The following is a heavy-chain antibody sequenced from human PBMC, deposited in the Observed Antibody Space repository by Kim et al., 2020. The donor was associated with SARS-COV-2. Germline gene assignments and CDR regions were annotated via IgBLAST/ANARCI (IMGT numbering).Heavy chain of an antibody. CDR1: GGSFSGYY. J-gene: IGHJ6*02. Sequence: SETLSLTCAVYGGSFSGYYWSWTRQPPGKGLEWIGEINHSGSTNYNPSLKSRVTISVDTSKNQFSLKLSSVTAADTAVYYCASSSGDGYYYYGMDVWGQGTTVTVSS. D-gene: IGHD3-10*01. CDR2: INHSGST. V-gene: IGHV4-34*01. CDR3: ASSSGDGYYYYGMDV.